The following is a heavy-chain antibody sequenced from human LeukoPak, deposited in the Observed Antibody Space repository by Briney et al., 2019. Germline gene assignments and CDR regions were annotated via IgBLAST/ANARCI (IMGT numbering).Heavy chain of an antibody. V-gene: IGHV1-18*01. CDR1: GYTFTNFG. D-gene: IGHD2-2*01. CDR2: ITTYNGNT. J-gene: IGHJ6*02. CDR3: ARRDCSSSSCHYYYYYMDV. Sequence: ASVKVSCEASGYTFTNFGISWVRQAPGQGLEWMGWITTYNGNTNYAQKVQGRVTMTTDTSTSTAYLELRSLTSDDTAVYYCARRDCSSSSCHYYYYYMDVWGQGTTVTVSS.